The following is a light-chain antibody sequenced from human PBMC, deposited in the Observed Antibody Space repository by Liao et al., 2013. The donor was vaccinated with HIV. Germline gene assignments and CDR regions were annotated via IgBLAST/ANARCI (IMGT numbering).Light chain of an antibody. J-gene: IGLJ2*01. CDR2: QDR. CDR1: KLENKY. CDR3: QAWDSSTVV. Sequence: SYELTQPPSVSVSPGQTASIACSGDKLENKYACWYQLKPGQSPVLVLYQDRKRPSGIPERFSGSNSGNTATLTISGTQAIDEADYYCQAWDSSTVVFGGGTKLTVL. V-gene: IGLV3-1*01.